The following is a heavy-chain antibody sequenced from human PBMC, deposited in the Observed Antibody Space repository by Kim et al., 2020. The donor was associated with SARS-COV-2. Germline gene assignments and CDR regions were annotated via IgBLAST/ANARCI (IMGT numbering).Heavy chain of an antibody. CDR2: IWYDGSNK. Sequence: GGSLRLSCAASGFTFSSYAMHWVRQAPGKGLEWVAVIWYDGSNKYYADSVKGRFTISRDNSKNTLYLQMNSLRAEDTAVYYCAKLSRQYDYWGQGTLVTVSS. CDR3: AKLSRQYDY. V-gene: IGHV3-33*06. J-gene: IGHJ4*02. CDR1: GFTFSSYA.